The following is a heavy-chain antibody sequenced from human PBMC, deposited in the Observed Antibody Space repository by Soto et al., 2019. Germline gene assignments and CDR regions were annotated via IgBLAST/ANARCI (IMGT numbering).Heavy chain of an antibody. D-gene: IGHD5-18*01. Sequence: QMHLVQSGAEVKKPESSVKVSCKASGGSFTYTLSWVRQAPGQGLEWMGGIIPIFGTTNYAQKFQGRVTITADESTKSAYMELSTLRSEDTAVYYCARLHSHGTYGMDVWGQGTTVTVSS. CDR2: IIPIFGTT. CDR3: ARLHSHGTYGMDV. V-gene: IGHV1-69*01. CDR1: GGSFTYT. J-gene: IGHJ6*02.